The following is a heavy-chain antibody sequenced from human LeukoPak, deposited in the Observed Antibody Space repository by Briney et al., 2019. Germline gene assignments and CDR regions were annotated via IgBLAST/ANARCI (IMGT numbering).Heavy chain of an antibody. CDR1: GFTFNNYD. D-gene: IGHD2-15*01. CDR2: IGTEGDT. J-gene: IGHJ1*01. V-gene: IGHV3-13*01. CDR3: ARSFHCSGDRCYLDFLL. Sequence: PGGSLRLSCAASGFTFNNYDMHWVRQAPGKGLEWVAAIGTEGDTYYPDSVKGRFTISRENGKNSLFLQMDSLRAGDSAVYYCARSFHCSGDRCYLDFLLWGQGTLVTVSS.